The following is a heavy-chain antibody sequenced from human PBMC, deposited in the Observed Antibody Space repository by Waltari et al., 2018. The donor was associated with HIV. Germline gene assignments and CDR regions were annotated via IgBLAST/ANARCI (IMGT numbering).Heavy chain of an antibody. CDR3: AGTGDPWDY. J-gene: IGHJ4*02. Sequence: QVQLQQWGASLLKPSETLSLTCAVYGGSLSGYYWTWIRQPPGKGLEWIGEINHGGITNYNPSLKSRVTISVDPSKNQFSLRVRSVTAADTAVYYCAGTGDPWDYWGQGTLVTVSS. D-gene: IGHD7-27*01. CDR1: GGSLSGYY. CDR2: INHGGIT. V-gene: IGHV4-34*02.